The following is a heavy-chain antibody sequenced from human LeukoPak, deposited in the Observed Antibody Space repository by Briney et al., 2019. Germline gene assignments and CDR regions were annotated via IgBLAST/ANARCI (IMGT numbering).Heavy chain of an antibody. Sequence: PGRSLRLSCAASGFTFSSYGMHWARQAPGKGLEWVAVISYDGSNKYYADSVKGRFTISRDNAKNSLYLHMNSLAVEDTAVYYCTTPAAGPRAEYSQYWGQGTQVTVSS. D-gene: IGHD6-13*01. CDR1: GFTFSSYG. J-gene: IGHJ1*01. CDR3: TTPAAGPRAEYSQY. CDR2: ISYDGSNK. V-gene: IGHV3-30*03.